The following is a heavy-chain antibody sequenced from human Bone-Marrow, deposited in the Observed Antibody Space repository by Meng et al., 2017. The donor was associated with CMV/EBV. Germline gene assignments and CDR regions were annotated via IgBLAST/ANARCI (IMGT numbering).Heavy chain of an antibody. CDR2: IYSGGST. CDR1: GFTFSNAW. J-gene: IGHJ6*02. Sequence: GESLKISCAASGFTFSNAWMSWVRQAPGKGLEWVSVIYSGGSTYYADSVKGRFTISRDNSKNTLYLQMNSLRAEDTAVYYCAKDDFLGYCRIISCTGAMDVWGQGTTVTVSS. V-gene: IGHV3-53*01. D-gene: IGHD2-15*01. CDR3: AKDDFLGYCRIISCTGAMDV.